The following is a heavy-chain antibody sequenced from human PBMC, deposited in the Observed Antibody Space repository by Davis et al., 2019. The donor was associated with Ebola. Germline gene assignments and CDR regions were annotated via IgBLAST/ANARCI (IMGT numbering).Heavy chain of an antibody. J-gene: IGHJ4*02. CDR2: IKQDGSKK. CDR1: GFTFSSYW. V-gene: IGHV3-7*03. Sequence: GESLKISCAASGFTFSSYWMSWVRQAPGKGLEWVANIKQDGSKKYYVDSVKGRFTISRDNAKNSLYLQMNSLKTEDTAVYYCSREATGTGLLDYWGQGTLVTVSS. CDR3: SREATGTGLLDY. D-gene: IGHD6-13*01.